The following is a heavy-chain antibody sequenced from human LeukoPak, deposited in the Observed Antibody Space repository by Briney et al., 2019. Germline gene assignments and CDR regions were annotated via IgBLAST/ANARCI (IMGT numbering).Heavy chain of an antibody. J-gene: IGHJ3*01. D-gene: IGHD7-27*01. CDR3: AGPGWGGPLDAFDL. CDR2: IYPGDSEC. V-gene: IGHV5-51*01. CDR1: GFSFTSYW. Sequence: GESLKISCKGSGFSFTSYWIAWVRQMPGKGLEWMGIIYPGDSECRYSPSFQGQVTFSADKSISTAYLQWTSLKASDTAMYYCAGPGWGGPLDAFDLWGQGTVVTVSS.